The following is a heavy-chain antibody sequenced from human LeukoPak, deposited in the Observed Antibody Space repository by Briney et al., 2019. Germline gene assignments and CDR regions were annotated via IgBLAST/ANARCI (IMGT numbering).Heavy chain of an antibody. Sequence: GGSLRLSCAASGFPFNSHHMNWVRQAPRRGLEWISYINSGSNAIYYADSVKGRFTTSRDNAKSSLYLHMNSLRDEDTAVYYCARDRPNFGIDCWGEGTLVTVSS. CDR1: GFPFNSHH. V-gene: IGHV3-48*02. CDR3: ARDRPNFGIDC. CDR2: INSGSNAI. J-gene: IGHJ4*02. D-gene: IGHD4/OR15-4a*01.